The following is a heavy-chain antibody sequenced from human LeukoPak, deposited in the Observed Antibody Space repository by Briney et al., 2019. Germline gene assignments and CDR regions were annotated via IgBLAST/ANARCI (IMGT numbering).Heavy chain of an antibody. J-gene: IGHJ4*02. CDR2: ISGSCGST. CDR3: AQSLGAMPA. D-gene: IGHD2-2*01. V-gene: IGHV3-23*01. Sequence: GGSLRLSCAASGFTFSSYAMSWVRQAPGKGLEWVSAISGSCGSTYYADSVKGRFTISRDNAKNTLYLQMNSLRAEDTAAYHCAQSLGAMPAWGQGTLVTVSS. CDR1: GFTFSSYA.